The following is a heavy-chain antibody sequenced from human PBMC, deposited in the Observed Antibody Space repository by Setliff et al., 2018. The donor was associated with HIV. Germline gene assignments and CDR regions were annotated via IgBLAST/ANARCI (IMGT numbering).Heavy chain of an antibody. V-gene: IGHV4-34*01. CDR1: GGSLSGYH. CDR3: AKVNGYCSGGSCHGYNAMDV. J-gene: IGHJ6*02. CDR2: INHSGST. D-gene: IGHD2-15*01. Sequence: SETLSLTCAVYGGSLSGYHWSWIRQSPGKGLEWIGEINHSGSTNYNPSLKSRVIISIDTSKNQLSLKLSSVTAADTAVYYCAKVNGYCSGGSCHGYNAMDVWGQGTTVTVSS.